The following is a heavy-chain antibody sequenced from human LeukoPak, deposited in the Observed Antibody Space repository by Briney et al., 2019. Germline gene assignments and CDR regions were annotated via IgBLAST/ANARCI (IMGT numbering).Heavy chain of an antibody. CDR2: IYPGDSDT. Sequence: GESLKISCKGSGYSFTSYWIGWVRQMPGKGLEWMGIIYPGDSDTRYSPSFQGQVTISADKSISTAYLQWSSLKASDTAMYYCARGVPAATRGLYGMDVWGQGTTVTVSS. D-gene: IGHD5-12*01. CDR3: ARGVPAATRGLYGMDV. J-gene: IGHJ6*02. V-gene: IGHV5-51*01. CDR1: GYSFTSYW.